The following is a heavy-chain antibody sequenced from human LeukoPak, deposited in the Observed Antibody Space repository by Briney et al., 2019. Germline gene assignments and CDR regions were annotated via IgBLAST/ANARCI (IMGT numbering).Heavy chain of an antibody. J-gene: IGHJ4*02. V-gene: IGHV3-23*01. Sequence: GGSLRLSCAASGFTFAAYAMHWVRHAPGEGLEWVSSISASDDRTFYADSVKGRFTISRDNSKNTVYLQMNSLRAGDTAVYYCAKVQHADFNMNFDSWGQGTLVTVSS. CDR1: GFTFAAYA. CDR2: ISASDDRT. D-gene: IGHD2-2*01. CDR3: AKVQHADFNMNFDS.